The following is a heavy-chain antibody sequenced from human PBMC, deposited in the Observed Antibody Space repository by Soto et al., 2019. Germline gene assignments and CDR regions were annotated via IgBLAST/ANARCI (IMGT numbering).Heavy chain of an antibody. CDR2: IIPIFGAA. D-gene: IGHD4-17*01. Sequence: QVQLVQSGAEVKKPGSSVKVSCKASGGTFSSYAISWVRQAPGQGLEWMGGIIPIFGAADYAQKFQGRVTITADESTSTANMELSSLRSEDTAVYYCARNPMTTVTTIYYYGMDVWGQGTTVTVSS. J-gene: IGHJ6*02. CDR1: GGTFSSYA. V-gene: IGHV1-69*12. CDR3: ARNPMTTVTTIYYYGMDV.